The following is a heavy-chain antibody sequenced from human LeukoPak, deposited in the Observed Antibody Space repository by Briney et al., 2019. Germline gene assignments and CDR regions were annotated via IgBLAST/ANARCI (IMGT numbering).Heavy chain of an antibody. CDR2: IYTSGST. CDR3: ARDPLRPDVYYYYMDV. Sequence: SETLSLTCTVSGGSISTYYWSWIRQPPGKGLEWIGRIYTSGSTNYNPSLKSRVTMSVDTSKNQFSLKLSSVTAADTAVYYCARDPLRPDVYYYYMDVWGKGTTVTVSS. V-gene: IGHV4-4*07. J-gene: IGHJ6*03. CDR1: GGSISTYY.